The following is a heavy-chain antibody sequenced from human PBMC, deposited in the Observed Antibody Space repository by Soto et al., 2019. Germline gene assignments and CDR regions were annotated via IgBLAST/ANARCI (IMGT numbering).Heavy chain of an antibody. V-gene: IGHV4-59*11. J-gene: IGHJ5*02. CDR3: ARESAGSGKNNWFDP. Sequence: PSETLSLTCGVSGDSISSHYWSWIRQPPGKGLEWIGFIYYSGSTKYNPSLESRVTISVDTSKNQFSLKLSSVTTADTAVYYCARESAGSGKNNWFDPWGQGTLVTVSS. CDR2: IYYSGST. CDR1: GDSISSHY. D-gene: IGHD3-10*01.